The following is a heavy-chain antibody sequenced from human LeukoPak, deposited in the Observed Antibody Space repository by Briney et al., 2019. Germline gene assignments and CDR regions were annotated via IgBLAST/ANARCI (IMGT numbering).Heavy chain of an antibody. D-gene: IGHD1-26*01. CDR3: ARGRGSQ. CDR2: IKQDGSEK. CDR1: GFTFSSFS. Sequence: PGGSLRLSCVVSGFTFSSFSMSWVRQVPGKGLEWVANIKQDGSEKYYVDSVKGRFTISRDDAKNSLYLQMNSLTVDDTAVYYCARGRGSQWGQGTLVTVSS. J-gene: IGHJ4*02. V-gene: IGHV3-7*01.